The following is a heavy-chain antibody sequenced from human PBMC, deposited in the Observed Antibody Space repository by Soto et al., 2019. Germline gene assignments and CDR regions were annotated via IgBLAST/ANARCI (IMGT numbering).Heavy chain of an antibody. CDR3: VRQGIDYLHGLVDV. CDR1: SGPDRSHN. CDR2: VYYTGDT. D-gene: IGHD4-17*01. Sequence: QVQLQQSGPRLVKPSETLSLTCTVSSGPDRSHNWGWIRQPPGRGLEWIGYVYYTGDTAYNPSLMGRGTTSADTSTNDISLTLNSVTAADTAVYYCVRQGIDYLHGLVDVWGQGTPVSVSS. J-gene: IGHJ6*02. V-gene: IGHV4-59*08.